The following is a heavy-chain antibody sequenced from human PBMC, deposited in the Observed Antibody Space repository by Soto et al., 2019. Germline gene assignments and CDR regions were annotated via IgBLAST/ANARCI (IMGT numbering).Heavy chain of an antibody. CDR3: AKCDCGGDWGVYHYEH. Sequence: EVQLLESGGGLVQPGGSLRLSCAASGFTFKSWAMSWVRQAPGKGLEWVSGISGGGEKTYYADSVKGRFTISRDNSKNTVSLQMNSLRVEDTALYYCAKCDCGGDWGVYHYEHWGQGSQVAVSS. V-gene: IGHV3-23*01. CDR2: ISGGGEKT. CDR1: GFTFKSWA. D-gene: IGHD2-21*02. J-gene: IGHJ4*02.